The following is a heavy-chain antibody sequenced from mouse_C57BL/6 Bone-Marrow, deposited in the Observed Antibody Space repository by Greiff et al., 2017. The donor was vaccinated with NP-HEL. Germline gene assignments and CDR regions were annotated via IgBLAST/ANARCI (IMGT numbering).Heavy chain of an antibody. J-gene: IGHJ4*01. Sequence: LVESGAELVRPGASVKLSCTASGFNIKDDYMHWVKQRPEQGLEWIGWIDPENGDTEYASKFQGKATITADTSSNTAYLQLSSLTSEDTAVYYCTTSYGSSPYYAMDYWGQGTSVTVSS. CDR3: TTSYGSSPYYAMDY. CDR2: IDPENGDT. CDR1: GFNIKDDY. V-gene: IGHV14-4*01. D-gene: IGHD1-1*01.